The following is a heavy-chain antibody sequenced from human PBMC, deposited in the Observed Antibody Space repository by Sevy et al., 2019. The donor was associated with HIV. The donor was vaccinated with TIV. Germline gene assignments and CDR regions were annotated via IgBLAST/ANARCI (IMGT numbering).Heavy chain of an antibody. CDR1: GFTFSKYW. Sequence: GGSLGLSCAASGFTFSKYWMGWVRQAPGKGREWVANIKQDAGQKYYVDSVKGRFTISRDNAKNSLYLQMNSLRAEDTAVYFCARDDGNYYFHYWGQGTLVTVSS. CDR3: ARDDGNYYFHY. V-gene: IGHV3-7*01. D-gene: IGHD1-7*01. CDR2: IKQDAGQK. J-gene: IGHJ4*02.